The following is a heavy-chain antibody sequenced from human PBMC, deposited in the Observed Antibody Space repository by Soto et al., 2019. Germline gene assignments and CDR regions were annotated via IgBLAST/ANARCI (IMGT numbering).Heavy chain of an antibody. CDR3: ARDNPISPDGSFVSY. D-gene: IGHD3-9*01. CDR2: ISSSGSTI. CDR1: GFTFSDYY. J-gene: IGHJ4*02. Sequence: QVQLVESGGGLVKPGGSLRLSCAASGFTFSDYYMSWIRQAPGKGLEWVSYISSSGSTIYYADSVKGRFTISRDNAKNSLYLQTNSLSAEATAVYYCARDNPISPDGSFVSYWGQGTLVTVSS. V-gene: IGHV3-11*01.